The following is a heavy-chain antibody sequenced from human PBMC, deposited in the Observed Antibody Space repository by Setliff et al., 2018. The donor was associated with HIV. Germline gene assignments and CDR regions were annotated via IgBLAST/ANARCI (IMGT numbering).Heavy chain of an antibody. CDR3: ARVPTSSWYVTTQRTKEYFHH. CDR2: IYYSGNT. D-gene: IGHD6-13*01. J-gene: IGHJ1*01. Sequence: SETLSLTCTVSGGSIKSSSYYWGWIRQPPGKGPEWIGSIYYSGNTYYNPSLKSRVTISVDTSRNQFSLRLSSVTAADTAIYYCARVPTSSWYVTTQRTKEYFHHWGQGTLVTVSS. CDR1: GGSIKSSSYY. V-gene: IGHV4-39*07.